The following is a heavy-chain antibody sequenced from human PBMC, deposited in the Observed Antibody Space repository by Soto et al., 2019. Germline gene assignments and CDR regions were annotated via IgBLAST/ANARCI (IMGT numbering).Heavy chain of an antibody. Sequence: PGGSLRHSCASSGLTFSSYAMSWVRQATGKGLEWVSAISGSGGSTYYADSVKGRFTISRDNSKNTLYLQMNSLRAEDTAVYYCAKGYSSGPTMYYYGMDVWGQGTTVTVSS. CDR3: AKGYSSGPTMYYYGMDV. CDR2: ISGSGGST. J-gene: IGHJ6*02. CDR1: GLTFSSYA. D-gene: IGHD6-19*01. V-gene: IGHV3-23*01.